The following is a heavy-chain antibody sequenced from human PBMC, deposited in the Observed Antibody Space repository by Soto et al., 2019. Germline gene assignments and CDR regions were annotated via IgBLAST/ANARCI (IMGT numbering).Heavy chain of an antibody. CDR1: GDSVSSDSAA. Sequence: SQTLSLTCAISGDSVSSDSAAWNWIRQSPSRGLEWLGRTYYRSKWYSDYAVSVKGRITINPDTSKNQFSLQLYSVTPEDTAVYYCARPQLGPNWFDPWGQGALVTVSS. CDR2: TYYRSKWYS. J-gene: IGHJ5*02. D-gene: IGHD1-1*01. V-gene: IGHV6-1*01. CDR3: ARPQLGPNWFDP.